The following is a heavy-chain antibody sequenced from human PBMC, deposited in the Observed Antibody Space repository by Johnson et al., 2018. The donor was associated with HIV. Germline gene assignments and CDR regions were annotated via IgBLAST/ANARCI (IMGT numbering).Heavy chain of an antibody. V-gene: IGHV3-30*19. D-gene: IGHD1-26*01. Sequence: QMLLVESGGGVVQPGRSLRLSCAASGFTFSSYGMHWVRQAPGKGLEWVAVISYDGSNKYYADSVKGRFTISRDNSKNTLYLQMNSLRAEDTAVYYCARDRMRGATKDAFDVWGQGTMVTVSS. J-gene: IGHJ3*01. CDR2: ISYDGSNK. CDR3: ARDRMRGATKDAFDV. CDR1: GFTFSSYG.